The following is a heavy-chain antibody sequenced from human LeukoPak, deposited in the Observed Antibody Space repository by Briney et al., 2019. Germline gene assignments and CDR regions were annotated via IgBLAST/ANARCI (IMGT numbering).Heavy chain of an antibody. D-gene: IGHD1-26*01. CDR3: ARGSIVGATFDYFDY. CDR2: IKPNSGGT. Sequence: ASVKVSCKACGYTFTKYAMNWVRQAPGQGLEWMGWIKPNSGGTNYAQKFQGRVTMTRDTSISTAYMELSRLRSDDTAVYYCARGSIVGATFDYFDYWGQGTLVTVSS. CDR1: GYTFTKYA. J-gene: IGHJ4*02. V-gene: IGHV1-2*02.